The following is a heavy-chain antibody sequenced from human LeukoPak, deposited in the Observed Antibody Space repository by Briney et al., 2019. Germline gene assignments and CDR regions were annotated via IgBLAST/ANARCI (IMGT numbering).Heavy chain of an antibody. CDR3: ARDSYMRYGDYQTDWFDP. J-gene: IGHJ5*02. CDR2: INAGNGNT. V-gene: IGHV1-3*01. D-gene: IGHD4-17*01. CDR1: GYTFTSYA. Sequence: ASVKVSCKASGYTFTSYAMHWVRQAPGQRLGWMGWINAGNGNTKYSQKFQGRVTITRDTSASTAYMELSSLRSEDTAVYYCARDSYMRYGDYQTDWFDPWGQGTLVTVSS.